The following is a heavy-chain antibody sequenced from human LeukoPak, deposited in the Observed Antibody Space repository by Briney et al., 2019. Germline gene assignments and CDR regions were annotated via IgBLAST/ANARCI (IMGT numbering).Heavy chain of an antibody. D-gene: IGHD2-21*02. CDR3: ARDEMKVGSGGDTSSYYYLYYMDV. Sequence: PSETLSLTCTLSGASLSSYYWSWIPEPAGEALEGIGRIYKTGSTNYNPSLKSRVTISVDKSKNQFSLKLNSVTAADTASYYCARDEMKVGSGGDTSSYYYLYYMDVWGKGTTVTVSS. CDR1: GASLSSYY. CDR2: IYKTGST. V-gene: IGHV4-4*07. J-gene: IGHJ6*03.